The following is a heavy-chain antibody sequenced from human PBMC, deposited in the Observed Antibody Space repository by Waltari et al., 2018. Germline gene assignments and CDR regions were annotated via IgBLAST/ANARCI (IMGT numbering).Heavy chain of an antibody. CDR1: GYSISSGYY. J-gene: IGHJ4*02. CDR2: IYHSGST. D-gene: IGHD2-2*01. V-gene: IGHV4-38-2*02. CDR3: ARHKGVPTWDY. Sequence: QVQLQESVPGLVKPSETLSLTCTVSGYSISSGYYWGWIRQPPGKGLEWIGSIYHSGSTYYNPSLKSRVTISVDTSKNQFSLKLSSVTAADTAVYYCARHKGVPTWDYWGQGTLVTVSS.